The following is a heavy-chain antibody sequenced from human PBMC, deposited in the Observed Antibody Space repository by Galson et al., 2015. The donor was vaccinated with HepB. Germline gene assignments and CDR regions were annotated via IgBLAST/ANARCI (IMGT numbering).Heavy chain of an antibody. CDR1: GGTFSTYA. Sequence: SVKVSCKASGGTFSTYAVNWVRQAPGQGLEWMGRILPIRDIAKYAQQFQGRVTITADKSTSTAYMELTNLRSEDTALYYCSRGAVPAANAPFDYWGQGTLFTVSS. V-gene: IGHV1-69*04. CDR2: ILPIRDIA. J-gene: IGHJ4*02. CDR3: SRGAVPAANAPFDY. D-gene: IGHD2-2*01.